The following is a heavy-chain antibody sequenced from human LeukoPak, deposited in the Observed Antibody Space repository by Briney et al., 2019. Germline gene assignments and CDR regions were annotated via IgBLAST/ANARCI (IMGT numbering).Heavy chain of an antibody. CDR3: ARDYGSGSYYNGIDY. CDR2: ITSSGTSI. D-gene: IGHD3-10*01. J-gene: IGHJ4*02. CDR1: GXTFSSYE. Sequence: SGGSLRLSCAASGXTFSSYELNWVRQAPGKGLEWVSYITSSGTSIYYADSVKGRFTISRDNAKNSLYLQMNSLRAEDTAVYYCARDYGSGSYYNGIDYWGQGTLVSVSS. V-gene: IGHV3-48*03.